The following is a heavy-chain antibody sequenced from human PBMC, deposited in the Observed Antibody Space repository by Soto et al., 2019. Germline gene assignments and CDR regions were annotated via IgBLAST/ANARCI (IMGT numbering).Heavy chain of an antibody. J-gene: IGHJ6*03. D-gene: IGHD6-6*01. CDR2: ISSNGVGT. Sequence: EVQLAESGGGLAQPGGSLRLSCAASGFTLSGYAMDWVRQAPGKGLEYVSGISSNGVGTYYANSVQGRFTVSRDNSKNTVYLQMGSLRPEDMAVYYCARRARPDFYYMDVWGKGTTVTVS. CDR1: GFTLSGYA. CDR3: ARRARPDFYYMDV. V-gene: IGHV3-64*01.